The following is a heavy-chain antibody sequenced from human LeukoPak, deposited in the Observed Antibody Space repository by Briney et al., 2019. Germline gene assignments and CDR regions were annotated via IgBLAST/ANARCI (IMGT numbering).Heavy chain of an antibody. V-gene: IGHV4-34*01. CDR1: GGPFSGYY. CDR3: ARGEFGYYYDSSAYTAFDY. D-gene: IGHD3-22*01. Sequence: SETLSLTCAVYGGPFSGYYWSWIRQPPGKGLEWIGEINHSGSTNYNPSFKSRVTISVDTSKNQFSLKLSSVTAADTALLYCARGEFGYYYDSSAYTAFDYWGQGTLVTVSS. CDR2: INHSGST. J-gene: IGHJ4*02.